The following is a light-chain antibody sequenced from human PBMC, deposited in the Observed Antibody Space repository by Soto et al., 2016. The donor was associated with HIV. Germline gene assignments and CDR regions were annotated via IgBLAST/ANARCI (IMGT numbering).Light chain of an antibody. CDR1: QSVSVW. CDR2: KTS. J-gene: IGKJ1*01. V-gene: IGKV1-5*03. CDR3: QQYNNVPWT. Sequence: DIQMTQFPSTLSASIGDRVTITCRASQSVSVWLAWYQQKPGKAPNLLISKTSTLEIGVPSRFSGSGSGTDFTLTLSSVQPDDVGTYYCQQYNNVPWTFGQGTKLEMK.